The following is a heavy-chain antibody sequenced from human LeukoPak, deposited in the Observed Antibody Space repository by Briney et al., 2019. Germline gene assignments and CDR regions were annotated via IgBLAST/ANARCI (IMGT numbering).Heavy chain of an antibody. V-gene: IGHV4-4*07. Sequence: SETLSLTCTVSGGSISSYYWSWIRQPAGKGLEWIGRIDASGRTNYNPSLKSRVTMSVDTSKKQFSLKVNSVTAADTAVYYCAREYGDFAYWGQGTLVTVSS. CDR2: IDASGRT. J-gene: IGHJ4*02. D-gene: IGHD4-17*01. CDR3: AREYGDFAY. CDR1: GGSISSYY.